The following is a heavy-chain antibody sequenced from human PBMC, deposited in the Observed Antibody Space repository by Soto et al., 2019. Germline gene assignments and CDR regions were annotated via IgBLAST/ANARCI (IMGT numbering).Heavy chain of an antibody. J-gene: IGHJ4*02. CDR2: IRSKTHSYAT. V-gene: IGHV3-73*02. CDR3: TRSGGSYSFGY. Sequence: EVQLVESGGGLVQPGESLKLSCAASGFTLSGSAVHWVHQASGKGLEWVGRIRSKTHSYATAYIASVKGRFTMSRDDSNNTAYLQMNGLKTDDTAVYYCTRSGGSYSFGYWGQGTLVTVSS. D-gene: IGHD1-26*01. CDR1: GFTLSGSA.